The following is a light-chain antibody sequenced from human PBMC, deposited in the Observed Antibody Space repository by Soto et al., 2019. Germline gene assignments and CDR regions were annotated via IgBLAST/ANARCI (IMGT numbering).Light chain of an antibody. J-gene: IGLJ1*01. CDR1: SSDVGGYNF. Sequence: QSALTQPASVSGPPGQSITISCTGTSSDVGGYNFVSWYQQQSGKAPKLMIHEVSNRPSGVSNRFSGSKSGNTASLTISGLQAEDEADYYCSSYTRSRAYVFGIGTKVTVL. V-gene: IGLV2-14*01. CDR3: SSYTRSRAYV. CDR2: EVS.